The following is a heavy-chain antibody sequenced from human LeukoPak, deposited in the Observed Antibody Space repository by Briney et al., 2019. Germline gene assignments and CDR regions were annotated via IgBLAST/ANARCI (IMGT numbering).Heavy chain of an antibody. D-gene: IGHD1-14*01. CDR3: ARGRKFDY. J-gene: IGHJ4*02. CDR1: GGSFSGYY. V-gene: IGHV4-34*01. Sequence: SETLSLTCAVYGGSFSGYYWSWIRQPPGKGLEWIGEINHSGSTNYNPSLKSRVTISVDTSKNQFSLKLSSVTAADTAVYYCARGRKFDYWGQGTLVTVSS. CDR2: INHSGST.